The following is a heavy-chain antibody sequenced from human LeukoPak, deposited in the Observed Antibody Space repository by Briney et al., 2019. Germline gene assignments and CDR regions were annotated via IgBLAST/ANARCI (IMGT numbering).Heavy chain of an antibody. CDR3: ARPYSSGWDDAFDI. CDR1: GYTFTNFW. D-gene: IGHD6-19*01. CDR2: IYPGDSDT. V-gene: IGHV5-51*01. J-gene: IGHJ3*02. Sequence: GESLKISCQASGYTFTNFWIGWVRQMPGKGLEWIGVIYPGDSDTRYSPSFDGHVTISAYKSIHTAYLQWSSLKASDTAMYYCARPYSSGWDDAFDIWGQGTMVTVSS.